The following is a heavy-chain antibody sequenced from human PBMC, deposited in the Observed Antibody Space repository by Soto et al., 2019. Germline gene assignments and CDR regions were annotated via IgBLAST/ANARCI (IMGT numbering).Heavy chain of an antibody. J-gene: IGHJ4*02. CDR1: GYMFVTYG. CDR2: ISAYNGNT. CDR3: AKNWDGWGVFYPDY. D-gene: IGHD3-10*01. Sequence: GASVKVSCKASGYMFVTYGINWVRQAPGQGLEWMGWISAYNGNTKYAQNLQGRVTMTTDASTSTAYMEMRSLRSDDTAVYYCAKNWDGWGVFYPDYGGRGPLVPVS. V-gene: IGHV1-18*01.